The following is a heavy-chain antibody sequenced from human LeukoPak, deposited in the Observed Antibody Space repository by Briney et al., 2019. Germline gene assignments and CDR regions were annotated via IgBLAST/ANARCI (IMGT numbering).Heavy chain of an antibody. V-gene: IGHV4-59*12. CDR1: GGSISSYY. CDR2: IYYSGST. CDR3: ARFAATTFDY. J-gene: IGHJ4*02. Sequence: SETLSLTCTVSGGSISSYYWSWIRQPAGKGLEWIGHIYYSGSTNYNRSLKSRVTISVDTSKNQFSLKLSSVTAADTAVYYCARFAATTFDYWGQGTLVTVS. D-gene: IGHD5-12*01.